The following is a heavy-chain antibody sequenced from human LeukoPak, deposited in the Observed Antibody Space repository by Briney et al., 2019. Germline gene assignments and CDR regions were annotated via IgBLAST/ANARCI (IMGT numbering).Heavy chain of an antibody. J-gene: IGHJ5*02. D-gene: IGHD3-3*01. CDR1: GGSISSSSYY. V-gene: IGHV4-39*01. CDR2: IYYSGST. CDR3: ARRQLRLGSLDP. Sequence: SETLSLTCTVSGGSISSSSYYWGWIRQPPGKGLEWIGSIYYSGSTYYNPSLKSRVTISVDTSKNQFSLKLSSVTAADTAVYYCARRQLRLGSLDPSGQGTLVTVSS.